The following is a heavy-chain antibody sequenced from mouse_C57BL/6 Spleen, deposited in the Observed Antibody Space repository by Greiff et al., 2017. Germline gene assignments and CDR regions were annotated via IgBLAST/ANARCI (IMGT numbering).Heavy chain of an antibody. CDR3: TIDYHPMDY. CDR1: GYTFTDYE. Sequence: VQLQQSGAELVRPGASVTLSCKASGYTFTDYEMHWVKQTPVHGLEWIGAIDPETGGTAYNQKFKGKAILTADKSSSTAYLELRSLTSEDSAVYYCTIDYHPMDYWGQGTSVTVSS. CDR2: IDPETGGT. V-gene: IGHV1-15*01. J-gene: IGHJ4*01.